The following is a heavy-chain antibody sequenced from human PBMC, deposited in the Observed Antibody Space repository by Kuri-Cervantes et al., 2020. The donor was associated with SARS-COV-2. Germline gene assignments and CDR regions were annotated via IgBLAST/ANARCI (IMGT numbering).Heavy chain of an antibody. CDR3: TTLIDY. V-gene: IGHV3-73*01. CDR1: GLLFSASA. CDR2: VRGKANNYAT. J-gene: IGHJ4*02. Sequence: GGSLRLSCEVSGLLFSASAIHWVRQGSGKGLEWVGRVRGKANNYATAYAASVKGRFTISRDDSKNMAYLQMNSLKTEDTAVYYCTTLIDYWGQGVLVTVSS.